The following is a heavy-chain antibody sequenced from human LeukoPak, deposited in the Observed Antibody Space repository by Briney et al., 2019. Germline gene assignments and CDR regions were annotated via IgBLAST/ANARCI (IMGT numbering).Heavy chain of an antibody. J-gene: IGHJ5*02. V-gene: IGHV1-2*06. Sequence: EASVKVSCKASGYTFTAYYMHWVRQAPGQGLEWMGRINPKSGDTNYAQKSQDRVTMTRDTSMSTAYMEISRLRYDDTAVYYCGRGIQSFDPWGQGTLVTVSS. CDR2: INPKSGDT. CDR1: GYTFTAYY. CDR3: GRGIQSFDP.